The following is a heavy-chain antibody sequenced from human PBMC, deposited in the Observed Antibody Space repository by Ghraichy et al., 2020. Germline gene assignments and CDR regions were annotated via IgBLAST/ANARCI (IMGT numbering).Heavy chain of an antibody. Sequence: GGSLRLSCAASGFTVSSNYMSWVRQAPGKGLEWVSVIYSGGSTYYADSVKGRFTISRDNSKNTLYLQMNSLRAEDTAVYYCARDVYGDYAYYWGQGTLVTVSS. CDR3: ARDVYGDYAYY. V-gene: IGHV3-66*01. J-gene: IGHJ4*02. CDR2: IYSGGST. D-gene: IGHD4-17*01. CDR1: GFTVSSNY.